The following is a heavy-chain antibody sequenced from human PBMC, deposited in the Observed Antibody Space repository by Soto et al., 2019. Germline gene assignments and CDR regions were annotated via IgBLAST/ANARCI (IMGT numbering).Heavy chain of an antibody. V-gene: IGHV3-74*01. Sequence: EVELVESGGGLVQPGGSLRLSCVASGFTFSNYWMHWVRQAPGKGLEWVSRISSDGSSTTYADSVKGRFTISRDNAENSLHLQMNSLRAADTAVYYCARVRYCSDNSCYSWFDYWGQGTLVTVSS. CDR2: ISSDGSST. CDR1: GFTFSNYW. D-gene: IGHD2-15*01. J-gene: IGHJ4*02. CDR3: ARVRYCSDNSCYSWFDY.